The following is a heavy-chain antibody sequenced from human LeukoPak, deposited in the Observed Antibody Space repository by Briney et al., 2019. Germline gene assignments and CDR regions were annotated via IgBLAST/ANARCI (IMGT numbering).Heavy chain of an antibody. V-gene: IGHV4-59*08. D-gene: IGHD3-3*01. CDR1: GGSISSFY. J-gene: IGHJ4*02. Sequence: SETLSLTCTVSGGSISSFYWSWIRQPPGKGLEWIGCVYYSGTTNYNPSLTSRVTISLDTSKNQFSLKLSSVTAADTAVYYCARRRGDFWSDYYAFDYWGQGTLVTVSS. CDR3: ARRRGDFWSDYYAFDY. CDR2: VYYSGTT.